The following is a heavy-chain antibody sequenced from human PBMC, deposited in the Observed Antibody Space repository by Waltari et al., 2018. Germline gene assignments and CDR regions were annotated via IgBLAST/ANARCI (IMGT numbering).Heavy chain of an antibody. D-gene: IGHD3-16*01. V-gene: IGHV3-15*01. CDR1: GFTFSDGW. CDR2: IKTKTEGGAT. CDR3: TIDRLGLSQFRY. Sequence: EVQLVESGGGLVKPGGSLTLSCAASGFTFSDGWMSWVRQAPGKGLEWVGRIKTKTEGGATDYAAPVKGRFTVSRDESENMLFLQINSLKNEDTGVYYCTIDRLGLSQFRYWGQGTLVTVSS. J-gene: IGHJ4*02.